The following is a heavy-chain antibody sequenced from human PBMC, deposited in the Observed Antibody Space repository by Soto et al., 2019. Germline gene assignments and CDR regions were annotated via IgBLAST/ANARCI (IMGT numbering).Heavy chain of an antibody. CDR2: ISWNSGSI. CDR1: GFTFDDYA. V-gene: IGHV3-9*01. J-gene: IGHJ4*02. D-gene: IGHD2-2*01. CDR3: ARHSIVVVPAAMRAGAGVFDY. Sequence: GGSLRLSCAASGFTFDDYAMHWVRQAAGKGLEWVAGISWNSGSIGYADSVKGRFTISRDNAKNSLYQQMNSLRAEDTALYYCARHSIVVVPAAMRAGAGVFDYWGQGTLVTVSS.